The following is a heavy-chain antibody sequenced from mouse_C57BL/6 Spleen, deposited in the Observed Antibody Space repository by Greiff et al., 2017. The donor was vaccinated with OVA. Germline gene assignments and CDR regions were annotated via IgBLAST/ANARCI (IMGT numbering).Heavy chain of an antibody. CDR2: IHPNSGST. V-gene: IGHV1-64*01. CDR3: ARVEVGAPYYAMDY. D-gene: IGHD1-1*02. Sequence: QVQLQQPGAELVKPGASVKLSCKASGYTFTSYWMHWVKQRPGQGLEWIGMIHPNSGSTNYNEKFKSKATLTVDKSSSTAYMQLSSLTSEDSAVYYCARVEVGAPYYAMDYWGQGTSVTVSS. CDR1: GYTFTSYW. J-gene: IGHJ4*01.